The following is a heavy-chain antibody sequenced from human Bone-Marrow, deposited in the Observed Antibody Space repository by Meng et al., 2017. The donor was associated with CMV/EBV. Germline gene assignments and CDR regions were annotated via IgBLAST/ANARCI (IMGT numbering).Heavy chain of an antibody. D-gene: IGHD2/OR15-2a*01. CDR1: GFTVSSNY. V-gene: IGHV3-66*02. CDR2: LYSGGSM. J-gene: IGHJ4*02. CDR3: ARRREYCTTGACQTYFDQ. Sequence: GGSLRLSCAASGFTVSSNYMGWVRQAPGKGLEWVALLYSGGSMYYADSVKGRFTLSRDNSKNTLYLQMTSLTPEDTALYYCARRREYCTTGACQTYFDQWGQGKRVNVAS.